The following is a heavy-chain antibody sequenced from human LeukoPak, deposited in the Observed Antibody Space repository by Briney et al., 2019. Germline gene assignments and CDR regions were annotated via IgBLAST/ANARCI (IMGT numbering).Heavy chain of an antibody. J-gene: IGHJ4*02. CDR1: GFTFSDY. V-gene: IGHV3-11*01. D-gene: IGHD6-19*01. Sequence: PGGSLRLSCAASGFTFSDYMSWIRQAPGKGLEWVSYISSSGSTIYYADSVKGRFTISRDNAKNSLYLQMNSLRAEDTAVYYCARGYSSGWYVRPHAADYWGQGTLVTVSS. CDR3: ARGYSSGWYVRPHAADY. CDR2: ISSSGSTI.